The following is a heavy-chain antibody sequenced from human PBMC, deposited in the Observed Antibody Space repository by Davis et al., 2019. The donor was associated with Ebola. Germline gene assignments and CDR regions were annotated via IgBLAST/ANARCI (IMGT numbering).Heavy chain of an antibody. V-gene: IGHV4-59*01. J-gene: IGHJ4*02. D-gene: IGHD2/OR15-2a*01. CDR1: GGSISSYY. CDR2: IYYSGST. CDR3: AGEYYSDY. Sequence: GSLRLSCTVSGGSISSYYWSWIRQPPGKGLEWIGYIYYSGSTNYNPSLKSRVTISVDTSKNQFSLKLSSVTAADTAVYYCAGEYYSDYWGQGTLVTVSS.